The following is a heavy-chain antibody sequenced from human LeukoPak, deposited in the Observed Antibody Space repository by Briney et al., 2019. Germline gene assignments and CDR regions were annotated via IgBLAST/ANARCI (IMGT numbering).Heavy chain of an antibody. D-gene: IGHD3-10*01. J-gene: IGHJ4*02. CDR2: VYYSGST. CDR3: ARSYYSSGSYYDFDY. CDR1: GGSISTYF. V-gene: IGHV4-59*01. Sequence: PSETLSLTCTVSGGSISTYFWSWIRQPPGKGLEWIGYVYYSGSTNYSPSLQSRVTISVDTSKNQFSLKLSSVTAADTAVYYCARSYYSSGSYYDFDYWGQGTLVTVSS.